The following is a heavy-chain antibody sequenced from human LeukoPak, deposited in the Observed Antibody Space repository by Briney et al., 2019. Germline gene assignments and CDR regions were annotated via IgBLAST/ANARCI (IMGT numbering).Heavy chain of an antibody. Sequence: SETLSLTCTVSGGSISSSSYYWGWIRQPPGKGLEWIGSIYYSGSTYYNPSLKSRVTISVDTSKNQFSLKLSSVTAADTAVYYCARIPSRIAAVDYWGQGTLVTVSS. J-gene: IGHJ4*02. CDR3: ARIPSRIAAVDY. D-gene: IGHD6-13*01. CDR2: IYYSGST. CDR1: GGSISSSSYY. V-gene: IGHV4-39*01.